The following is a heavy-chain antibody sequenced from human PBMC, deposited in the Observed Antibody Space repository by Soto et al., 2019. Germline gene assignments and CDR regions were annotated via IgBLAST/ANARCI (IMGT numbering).Heavy chain of an antibody. CDR2: IYYSGGT. CDR3: ARAAYYYASGTYFYWYFDL. J-gene: IGHJ2*01. CDR1: GDSISSYY. V-gene: IGHV4-59*08. Sequence: SETLSLTCTVSGDSISSYYWSWIRQPPGKGLEWIGYIYYSGGTNYNPSLKNRVTMSVDTSKNQFSLKLSSVTAADTAIYYCARAAYYYASGTYFYWYFDLWGRGTLVTVSS. D-gene: IGHD3-10*01.